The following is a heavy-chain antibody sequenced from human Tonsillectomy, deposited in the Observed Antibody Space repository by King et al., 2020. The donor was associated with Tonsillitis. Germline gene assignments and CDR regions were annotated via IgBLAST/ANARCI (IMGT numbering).Heavy chain of an antibody. D-gene: IGHD3-22*01. Sequence: EVQLVESGGGLVQPGGSLRLSCAASGFTLSSYWMHWVRQAPGKRLVWVSRLNSDGGSTNYADSVKGRFTISRDNAMNTLYLQMNSLRAEDTAVYFCAREYYYDSSGYYSDVFDVWGQGTMVTVSS. CDR1: GFTLSSYW. V-gene: IGHV3-74*01. J-gene: IGHJ3*01. CDR3: AREYYYDSSGYYSDVFDV. CDR2: LNSDGGST.